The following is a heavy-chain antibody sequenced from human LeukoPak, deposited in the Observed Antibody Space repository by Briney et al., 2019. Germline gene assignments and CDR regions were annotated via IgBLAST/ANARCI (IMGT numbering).Heavy chain of an antibody. Sequence: ASVKVSCKASGYTFTSYAMNWVRQAPGQGLEWMGWINTNTGNPTYAQGFTGRFVFSLDTSVSTAYLQISSLKAEDTAVYYCASQAYIVVVPAEADESEYYYYGMDVWGQGTTVTVSS. V-gene: IGHV7-4-1*02. J-gene: IGHJ6*02. CDR3: ASQAYIVVVPAEADESEYYYYGMDV. CDR1: GYTFTSYA. D-gene: IGHD2-2*01. CDR2: INTNTGNP.